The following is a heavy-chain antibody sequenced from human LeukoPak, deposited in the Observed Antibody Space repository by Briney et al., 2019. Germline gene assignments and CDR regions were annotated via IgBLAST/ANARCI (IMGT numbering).Heavy chain of an antibody. CDR3: ARVYSSSWYPYPRYGMDV. J-gene: IGHJ6*02. Sequence: ASVKVSCKASGDTFSSYAISWVRQAPGQGLEWMGWISAYNGNTNYAQKLQGRVTMTTDTSTSTAYMELRSLRSDDTAVYYCARVYSSSWYPYPRYGMDVWGQGTTVTVSS. CDR2: ISAYNGNT. V-gene: IGHV1-18*01. CDR1: GDTFSSYA. D-gene: IGHD6-13*01.